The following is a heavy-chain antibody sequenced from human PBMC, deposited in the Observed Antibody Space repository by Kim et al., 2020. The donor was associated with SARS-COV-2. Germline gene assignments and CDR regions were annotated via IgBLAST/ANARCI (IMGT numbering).Heavy chain of an antibody. J-gene: IGHJ6*03. V-gene: IGHV3-30*18. CDR1: GFTFNKNG. Sequence: GGSLRLSCAASGFTFNKNGMHWVRQAPDKGLEWVAVISYDGSFKYYADSVKGQFTISRDNSQNTLYLQMNSLRAEDTAVYYCAKGPKRELLVSYYYMDVWGKGTTVTVSS. D-gene: IGHD1-26*01. CDR3: AKGPKRELLVSYYYMDV. CDR2: ISYDGSFK.